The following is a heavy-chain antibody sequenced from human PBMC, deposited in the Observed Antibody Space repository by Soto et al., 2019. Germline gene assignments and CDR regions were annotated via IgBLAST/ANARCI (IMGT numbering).Heavy chain of an antibody. J-gene: IGHJ6*02. CDR1: GGSISSSSYY. D-gene: IGHD1-26*01. V-gene: IGHV4-39*01. CDR2: IYYSGST. Sequence: SETLSLTCTVSGGSISSSSYYWGWIRQPPGKGLEWIGSIYYSGSTYYNPSLKSRVTISVDTSKNQFSLKLSSATAADTAVYYCARRGLGARIYYYYGMDVWGQGTTVTVSS. CDR3: ARRGLGARIYYYYGMDV.